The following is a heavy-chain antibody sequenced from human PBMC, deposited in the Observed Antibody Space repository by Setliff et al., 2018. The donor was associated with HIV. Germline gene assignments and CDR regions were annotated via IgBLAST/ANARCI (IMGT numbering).Heavy chain of an antibody. CDR2: IHFTGTT. CDR1: DGSSDSHY. D-gene: IGHD2-15*01. J-gene: IGHJ3*02. Sequence: SETLSLTCTVSDGSSDSHYWSWIRQPPGKGLEWIGYIHFTGTTNYNPSLKSRVTLSLDTSKNQFSLKLSSATAADTAIYYCARVDRVESAFDIWGQGAMVTVSS. V-gene: IGHV4-59*11. CDR3: ARVDRVESAFDI.